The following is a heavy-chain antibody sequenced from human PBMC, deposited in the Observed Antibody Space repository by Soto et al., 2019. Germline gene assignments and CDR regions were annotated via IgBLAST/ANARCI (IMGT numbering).Heavy chain of an antibody. CDR2: ISGGGDTT. Sequence: EVQLLESGGGLVQPGGSLRLSCAASGFTFNNYAMTWVRQAPGKGLEWVSAISGGGDTTSYADSVKGRFTVSRDGSKNTLYLQMSSLRAEDTALHHCAKGRGGSGSLTPRVDFWGQGTRVTVSS. CDR1: GFTFNNYA. D-gene: IGHD3-10*01. J-gene: IGHJ4*02. CDR3: AKGRGGSGSLTPRVDF. V-gene: IGHV3-23*01.